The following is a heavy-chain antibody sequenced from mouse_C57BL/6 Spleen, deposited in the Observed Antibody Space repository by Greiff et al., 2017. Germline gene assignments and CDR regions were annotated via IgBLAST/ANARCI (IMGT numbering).Heavy chain of an antibody. D-gene: IGHD2-3*01. J-gene: IGHJ4*01. V-gene: IGHV1-15*01. Sequence: QVQLQQSGAELVRPGASVTLSCKASGYTFTDYEMHWVKQTPVHGLEWIGAIDPETGGTAYNQKFNGKAILTADKSSSTAYMELRSLTSEDSAVYDCTPGWPLRGYARDYWGQGTSVTVSA. CDR2: IDPETGGT. CDR3: TPGWPLRGYARDY. CDR1: GYTFTDYE.